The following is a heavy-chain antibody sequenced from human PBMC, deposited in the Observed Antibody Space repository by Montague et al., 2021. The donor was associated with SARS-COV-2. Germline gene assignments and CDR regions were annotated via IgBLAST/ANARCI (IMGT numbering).Heavy chain of an antibody. CDR3: ERVAELDVFSVYYYGLDV. CDR2: IHYSGST. V-gene: IGHV4-59*01. J-gene: IGHJ6*02. D-gene: IGHD5/OR15-5a*01. Sequence: SETLSLTCSVSGGSLSSFYWSWTRQPPRKGLEHIWYIHYSGSTNSSPSLNIRVPISLDTSTNQFPLNLRSVTTADTAVYYCERVAELDVFSVYYYGLDVWGQGTMVTVSS. CDR1: GGSLSSFY.